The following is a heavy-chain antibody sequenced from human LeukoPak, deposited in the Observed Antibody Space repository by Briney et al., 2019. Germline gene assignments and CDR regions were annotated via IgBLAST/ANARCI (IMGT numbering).Heavy chain of an antibody. CDR2: IYYSGST. Sequence: SENLSLTCTVFGGSISSYYLSWLRQPPGKGLEWIGYIYYSGSTNYNPSLKSRVTISVDTSKNQFSLKLSSVATADSAVHFCARDRWNGCDNWFDPGGQETLVTVSS. D-gene: IGHD1-1*01. V-gene: IGHV4-59*01. J-gene: IGHJ5*02. CDR1: GGSISSYY. CDR3: ARDRWNGCDNWFDP.